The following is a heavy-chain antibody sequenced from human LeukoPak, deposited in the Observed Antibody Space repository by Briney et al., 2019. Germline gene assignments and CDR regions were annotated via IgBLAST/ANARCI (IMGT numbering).Heavy chain of an antibody. CDR1: GGSISSTNW. V-gene: IGHV4-4*02. Sequence: SGTLSLTCVVSGGSISSTNWWSWVRQPPGKGLEWIGEIYHSGSTYYNPSLKSRVTISVDRSKNQFSLKLSSVTAADTAVYYCARSLLSRITMIVVAIDPWGQGTLVTVSS. D-gene: IGHD3-22*01. CDR3: ARSLLSRITMIVVAIDP. J-gene: IGHJ5*02. CDR2: IYHSGST.